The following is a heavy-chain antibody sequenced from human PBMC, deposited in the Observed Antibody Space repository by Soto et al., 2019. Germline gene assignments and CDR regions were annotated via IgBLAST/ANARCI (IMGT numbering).Heavy chain of an antibody. CDR3: AVGANYYYYYGMDV. CDR1: GYTLTELS. CDR2: FDPEDGET. V-gene: IGHV1-24*01. J-gene: IGHJ6*02. D-gene: IGHD1-26*01. Sequence: ASVKVSCKVSGYTLTELSMHWVRQAPGKGLEWMGGFDPEDGETIYAQKFQGRVTMTEDTSTGTAYMELSSLRSEDTAVYYCAVGANYYYYYGMDVWGQGTTVTVSS.